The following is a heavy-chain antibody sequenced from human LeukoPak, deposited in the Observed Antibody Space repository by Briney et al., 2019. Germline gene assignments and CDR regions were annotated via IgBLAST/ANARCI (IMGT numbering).Heavy chain of an antibody. CDR3: ARDRLTTVTTFHFDY. CDR2: ISGSAGTI. CDR1: GFTFSSFA. V-gene: IGHV3-23*01. Sequence: PGGSLRLSCTASGFTFSSFAMRWVRQAPGKGMEWVSTISGSAGTIYYADSVKGRFTISRDNSKNTLYLQMNSLRAEDTAMYYCARDRLTTVTTFHFDYWGQGTLVTVSS. J-gene: IGHJ4*02. D-gene: IGHD4-17*01.